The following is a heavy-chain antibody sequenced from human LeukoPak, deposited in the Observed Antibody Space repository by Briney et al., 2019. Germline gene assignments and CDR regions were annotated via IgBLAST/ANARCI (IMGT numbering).Heavy chain of an antibody. CDR3: ARENHGNYFDY. Sequence: PGGSLRLSCAASGFTFSSYWMSWVRQAPGKGLEWVASIKQDGSEKYYVDSVKGRFTISRDNAKNSLYLQMNSLRAEDTAVYYCARENHGNYFDYWGQGTLVTVSS. V-gene: IGHV3-7*01. J-gene: IGHJ4*02. CDR1: GFTFSSYW. CDR2: IKQDGSEK. D-gene: IGHD1-26*01.